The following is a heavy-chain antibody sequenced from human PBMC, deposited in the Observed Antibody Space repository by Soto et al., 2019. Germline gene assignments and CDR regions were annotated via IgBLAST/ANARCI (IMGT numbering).Heavy chain of an antibody. CDR1: GYIFTDHL. CDR3: ARGAQGFFPVSGIYFYFDH. CDR2: VHPDSGGT. V-gene: IGHV1-2*02. J-gene: IGHJ4*02. D-gene: IGHD3-22*01. Sequence: GASVKVSCKTSGYIFTDHLIHWVRQSPGQGLQWVGWVHPDSGGTNVAQAFQDRVTMTADTSITTAYMDLARLRPDDTAIFYCARGAQGFFPVSGIYFYFDHWSQGTPVTVSS.